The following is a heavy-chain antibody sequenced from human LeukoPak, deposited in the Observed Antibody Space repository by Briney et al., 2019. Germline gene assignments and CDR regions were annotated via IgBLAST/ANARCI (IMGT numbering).Heavy chain of an antibody. CDR2: INGNGGSR. CDR1: GFIFEDYG. CDR3: ARGGIMVRTDY. Sequence: GGSLRLSCAASGFIFEDYGMTWVRQAPGKGLEWVSGINGNGGSRGYADSVKGRFTISRDNAKNSLYLQMNSLRAEDTAVYYCARGGIMVRTDYWGQGTLVTVSS. V-gene: IGHV3-20*04. J-gene: IGHJ4*02. D-gene: IGHD3-10*01.